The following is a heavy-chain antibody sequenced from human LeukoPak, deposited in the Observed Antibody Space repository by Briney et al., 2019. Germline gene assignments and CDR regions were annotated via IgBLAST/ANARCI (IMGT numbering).Heavy chain of an antibody. J-gene: IGHJ4*02. CDR2: ISSSGSTI. V-gene: IGHV3-48*03. Sequence: GGSLRLSCAASVFTFSSYEMNWVRQAPGKGLEWVSFISSSGSTIYYADSVKGRFTISRDNAKNSLFLQMNSLRAEDTALYYCARARYSISWYYFDYWGQGTLVTVSS. D-gene: IGHD6-13*01. CDR1: VFTFSSYE. CDR3: ARARYSISWYYFDY.